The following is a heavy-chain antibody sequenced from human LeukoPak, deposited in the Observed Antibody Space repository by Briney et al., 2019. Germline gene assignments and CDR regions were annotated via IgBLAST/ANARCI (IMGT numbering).Heavy chain of an antibody. V-gene: IGHV3-48*04. CDR2: ISRSSSTI. CDR3: AREPHSYYYDSSVPA. D-gene: IGHD3-22*01. Sequence: GGSLRLSCAASGFTFSSYSMNWVRQAPGKGLEWVSYISRSSSTIYYADSVKGRFTISRDNAKNSLYLQMNSLRAEDTALYYCAREPHSYYYDSSVPAGGQGTLVTVSS. J-gene: IGHJ4*02. CDR1: GFTFSSYS.